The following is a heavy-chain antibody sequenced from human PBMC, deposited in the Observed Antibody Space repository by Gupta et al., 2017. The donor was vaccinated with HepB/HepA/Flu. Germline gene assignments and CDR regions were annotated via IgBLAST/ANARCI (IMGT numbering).Heavy chain of an antibody. V-gene: IGHV3-33*01. J-gene: IGHJ6*03. D-gene: IGHD3-10*01. Sequence: QVQLVESGGGVVQPGRSLRLSCAASGFTFSSYGMPWVRQAPGKGLEWVAVIWYDGSNKYYADSVKGRFTISRDNSKNTLYLQMNSLRAEDTAVYYCAREGTMVRGVIIPYYYMDVWGKGTTVTVSS. CDR2: IWYDGSNK. CDR3: AREGTMVRGVIIPYYYMDV. CDR1: GFTFSSYG.